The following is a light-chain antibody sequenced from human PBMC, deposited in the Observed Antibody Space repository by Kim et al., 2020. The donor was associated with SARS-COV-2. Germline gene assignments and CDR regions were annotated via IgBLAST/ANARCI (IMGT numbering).Light chain of an antibody. V-gene: IGLV3-1*01. J-gene: IGLJ2*01. Sequence: SYELTQPPSVSVSPGQTASITCSGDKLGDNYASWYQQKPGQSPVVVIYQDNKRPSGIPERFSGSSSGNTATLTISETQAMDEADYYCQAWDSNTVVFGGGTQLTVL. CDR1: KLGDNY. CDR2: QDN. CDR3: QAWDSNTVV.